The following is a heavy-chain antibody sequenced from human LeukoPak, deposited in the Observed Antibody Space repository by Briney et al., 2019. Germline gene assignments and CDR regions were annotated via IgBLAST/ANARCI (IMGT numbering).Heavy chain of an antibody. CDR1: GYTLTGYY. D-gene: IGHD6-19*01. CDR3: ARAGSGWYSPFDY. CDR2: INPNSGGT. V-gene: IGHV1-2*02. Sequence: ASVKVSGKASGYTLTGYYMHWVRQAPGQGLEWMGWINPNSGGTNYAQKFQGRVTMTRDTSISTAYMELSRLRSDDTAVYYCARAGSGWYSPFDYWGQGTLVTVSS. J-gene: IGHJ4*02.